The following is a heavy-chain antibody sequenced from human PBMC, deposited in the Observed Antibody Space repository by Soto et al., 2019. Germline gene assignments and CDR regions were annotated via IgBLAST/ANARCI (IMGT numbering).Heavy chain of an antibody. Sequence: SETLSLTCTVSGGSISSGGYYWSWIRQHPGRGLEWIGYIYYSGSTYYNPSLKSRVTISVDTSKNQFSLKLSSVTAADTAVYYCARHCSGGSCHARELGSWFDPWGQGTLVTVSS. J-gene: IGHJ5*02. V-gene: IGHV4-31*03. D-gene: IGHD2-15*01. CDR2: IYYSGST. CDR3: ARHCSGGSCHARELGSWFDP. CDR1: GGSISSGGYY.